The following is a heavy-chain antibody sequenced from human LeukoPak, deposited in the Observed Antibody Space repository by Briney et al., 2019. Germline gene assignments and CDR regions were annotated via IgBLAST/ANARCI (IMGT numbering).Heavy chain of an antibody. CDR1: GFTFSSYA. J-gene: IGHJ4*02. Sequence: PGGSLRLSCAASGFTFSSYAMSWVRQAPGQGLEWVAAIRGSGGSTYYAHSVKARFTITRDNSKNTLSLQMNSLRAEDTAVYYCAKDLVPGVRGVTNYFDFWGQGTLVTVSS. D-gene: IGHD3-10*01. CDR3: AKDLVPGVRGVTNYFDF. CDR2: IRGSGGST. V-gene: IGHV3-23*01.